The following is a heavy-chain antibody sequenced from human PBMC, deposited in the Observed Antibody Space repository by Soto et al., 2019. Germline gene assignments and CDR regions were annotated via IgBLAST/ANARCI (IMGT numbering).Heavy chain of an antibody. CDR3: ARQQWLVLNAFDI. CDR2: IYYSGST. J-gene: IGHJ3*02. CDR1: GGSISSGGYY. D-gene: IGHD6-19*01. V-gene: IGHV4-61*08. Sequence: SETLSLTCTVSGGSISSGGYYWSWIRQHPGKGLEWIGYIYYSGSTYYNPSLKSRVTISVDTSKNQFSLKLSSVTAADTAVYYCARQQWLVLNAFDIWGQGTMVTVSS.